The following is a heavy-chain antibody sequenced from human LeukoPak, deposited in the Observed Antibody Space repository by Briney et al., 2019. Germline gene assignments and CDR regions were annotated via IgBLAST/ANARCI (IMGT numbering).Heavy chain of an antibody. V-gene: IGHV3-13*01. J-gene: IGHJ4*02. CDR2: IGTAGDT. D-gene: IGHD3-9*01. Sequence: GGSLRLSCAASGFTFSSYDMHWVRQATGKGLEWVSAIGTAGDTYYPGSVEGRFTISRENAKNSLYLQMNSLRAGDTAVYYCARARHDILTGSSPFDYWGQGTLVTVSS. CDR3: ARARHDILTGSSPFDY. CDR1: GFTFSSYD.